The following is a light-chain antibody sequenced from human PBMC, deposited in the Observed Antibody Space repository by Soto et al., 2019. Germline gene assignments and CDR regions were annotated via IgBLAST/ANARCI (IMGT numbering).Light chain of an antibody. J-gene: IGKJ4*01. CDR3: QQYNDWPLLS. CDR2: GAS. Sequence: EIVMTQSPVTLSVSLGEVATLSCRASQSVGSNVAWYRQRLGQAPSLLIYGASTRTVGVPARFRGSGSGTDFTLTINSLQSEDFAIYFCQQYNDWPLLSFGGGTKVENK. CDR1: QSVGSN. V-gene: IGKV3-15*01.